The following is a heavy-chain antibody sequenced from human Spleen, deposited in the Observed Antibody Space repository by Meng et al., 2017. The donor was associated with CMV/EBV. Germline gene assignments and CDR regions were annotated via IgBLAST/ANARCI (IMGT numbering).Heavy chain of an antibody. CDR2: IYPGDSDT. J-gene: IGHJ6*02. Sequence: KVSCKGSGYSFTSYWIGWVRQMPGKGLEWMGIIYPGDSDTRYSPSFQGQVTISADKSISTAYLQWSSLKASDTAMYYCARHCAVVSGPYYYGMDVWGQGTTVTVSS. CDR3: ARHCAVVSGPYYYGMDV. CDR1: GYSFTSYW. D-gene: IGHD2-15*01. V-gene: IGHV5-51*01.